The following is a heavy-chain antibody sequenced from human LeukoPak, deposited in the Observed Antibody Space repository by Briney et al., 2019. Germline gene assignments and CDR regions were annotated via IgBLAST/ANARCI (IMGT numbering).Heavy chain of an antibody. D-gene: IGHD2-21*01. Sequence: SETLSLTCTVSGGSLTTYYWSWIRQPPGKGLEWIGYFYYSGGPNYNPSLKSRVTISADTSRNQFSLKLSSVTAADSAVYYCAKSLQGDCYYYGMDVWGQGTTVTVSS. J-gene: IGHJ6*02. V-gene: IGHV4-59*01. CDR1: GGSLTTYY. CDR2: FYYSGGP. CDR3: AKSLQGDCYYYGMDV.